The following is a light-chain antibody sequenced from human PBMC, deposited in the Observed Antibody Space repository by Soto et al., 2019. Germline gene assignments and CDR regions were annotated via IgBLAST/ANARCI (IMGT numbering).Light chain of an antibody. V-gene: IGKV2-28*01. CDR2: FGS. J-gene: IGKJ1*01. CDR3: MQAQQTPPT. CDR1: QSLLQSNGYNY. Sequence: DIVMTQSPLSLPVTPGEPASISCNSSQSLLQSNGYNYLDWYLQKPGQSPQLLIYFGSYRAAGVPDRFSGSGSSTDFTLKIRRVEAEDVGIYYCMQAQQTPPTFGQGTRVEIK.